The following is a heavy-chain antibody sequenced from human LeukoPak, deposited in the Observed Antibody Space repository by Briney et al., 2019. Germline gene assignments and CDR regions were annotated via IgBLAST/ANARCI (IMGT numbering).Heavy chain of an antibody. CDR1: GGSFSGYY. Sequence: PSETLSLTCAVYGGSFSGYYWCWIRQPPGKGLEWIGEINHSGSTNYNPSLKSRVTISVDTSKNQFSLQLSSVTAADTAVYYCARGWYSSGWYTLDSWGQGALVTVSS. V-gene: IGHV4-34*01. CDR2: INHSGST. CDR3: ARGWYSSGWYTLDS. D-gene: IGHD6-19*01. J-gene: IGHJ4*02.